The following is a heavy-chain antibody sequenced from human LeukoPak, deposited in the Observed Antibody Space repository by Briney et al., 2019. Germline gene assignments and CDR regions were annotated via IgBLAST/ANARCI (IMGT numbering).Heavy chain of an antibody. Sequence: GSLRLSCAASGLSFSFYAMSWVRQAPGKGLEWVSSISGGGAGTYYADSVRGRFTISRDNSKNTLYLQMNSLRAEDTALYYCAKDFVRYNIQFDYWGQGALVTASS. V-gene: IGHV3-23*01. D-gene: IGHD1-1*01. CDR1: GLSFSFYA. CDR3: AKDFVRYNIQFDY. CDR2: ISGGGAGT. J-gene: IGHJ4*02.